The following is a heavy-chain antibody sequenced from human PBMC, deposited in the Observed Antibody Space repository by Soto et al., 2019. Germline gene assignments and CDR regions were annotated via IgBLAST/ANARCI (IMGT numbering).Heavy chain of an antibody. J-gene: IGHJ4*02. V-gene: IGHV3-11*01. CDR2: ISSSGSTI. CDR1: GFTFSDYY. Sequence: PGGSLRLSCAASGFTFSDYYMSWIRQAPGKGLEWVSYISSSGSTIYYADSVKGRFTISRDNAKNSLYLQMNSLRAEDTAVYYCASDPGGYCSGGSCYSDLYFDYWGQGTLVTVSS. D-gene: IGHD2-15*01. CDR3: ASDPGGYCSGGSCYSDLYFDY.